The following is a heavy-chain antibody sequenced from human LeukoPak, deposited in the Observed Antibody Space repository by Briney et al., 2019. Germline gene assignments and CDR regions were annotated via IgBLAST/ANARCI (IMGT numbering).Heavy chain of an antibody. V-gene: IGHV3-20*04. CDR3: ARGSTYYYDISGYYFIDY. J-gene: IGHJ4*02. CDR2: INWNGGST. CDR1: GFTFDDYG. D-gene: IGHD3-22*01. Sequence: GRSLRLSCAASGFTFDDYGMSWVRQAPGKGLEWVSGINWNGGSTGYADSVKGRFTISRDSAKNSLYLQMNSLRAEDTALYYCARGSTYYYDISGYYFIDYWGQGTLVTVSS.